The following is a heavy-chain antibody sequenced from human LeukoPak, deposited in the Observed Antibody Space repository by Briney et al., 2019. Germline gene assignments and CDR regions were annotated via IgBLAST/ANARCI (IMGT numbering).Heavy chain of an antibody. CDR3: ATDFYDTT. J-gene: IGHJ5*02. Sequence: GGSLRLSCAASGFTVSSNYMSWVRQAPGKGLEWVGRIRSNSDGGTIDYAAPVKGRFALSRDDSKNTLYLQMNSLQTEDTAVYYCATDFYDTTWGQGTLVTVS. CDR1: GFTVSSNY. CDR2: IRSNSDGGTI. V-gene: IGHV3-15*01. D-gene: IGHD3-22*01.